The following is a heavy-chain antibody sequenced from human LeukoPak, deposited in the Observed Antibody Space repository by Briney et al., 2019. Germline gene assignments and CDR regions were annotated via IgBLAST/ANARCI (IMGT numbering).Heavy chain of an antibody. CDR2: INSDGSST. D-gene: IGHD1-26*01. J-gene: IGHJ4*02. Sequence: GGSLRLSCAASGFTFSSYWMHWVRQAPGKGLLWVSRINSDGSSTSYADSVKGRFTISRDNAKNTLYLQMNSLRAEDTAVYYCARVRVGATMSDFDYWGQGTLVTVSS. CDR1: GFTFSSYW. CDR3: ARVRVGATMSDFDY. V-gene: IGHV3-74*01.